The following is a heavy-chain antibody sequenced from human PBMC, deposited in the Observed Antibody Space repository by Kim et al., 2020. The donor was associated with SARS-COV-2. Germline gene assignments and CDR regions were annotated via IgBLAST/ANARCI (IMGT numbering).Heavy chain of an antibody. CDR2: ISSSSSYI. J-gene: IGHJ6*02. Sequence: GGSLRLSCAASGFTFSSYSMNWVRQAPGKGLEWVSSISSSSSYIYYADSVKGRFTISRDNAKNSLYLQMNSLRAEDTAVYYCARSASSSLVYYYYYGMDVWGQGTTVTVSS. CDR3: ARSASSSLVYYYYYGMDV. D-gene: IGHD6-13*01. CDR1: GFTFSSYS. V-gene: IGHV3-21*04.